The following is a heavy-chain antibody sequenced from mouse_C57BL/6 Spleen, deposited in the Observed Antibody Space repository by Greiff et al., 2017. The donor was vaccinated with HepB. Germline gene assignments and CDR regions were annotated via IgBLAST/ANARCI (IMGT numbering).Heavy chain of an antibody. CDR1: GYTFTSYW. CDR2: IHPNSGST. D-gene: IGHD4-1*01. CDR3: ARGDGTGLHAMDY. J-gene: IGHJ4*01. Sequence: QVQLQQPGAELVKPGASVKLSCKASGYTFTSYWMHWVKQRPGQGLEWIGMIHPNSGSTNYNEKFKSKATLTVDKSSSTAYMQLSSLTSEDSAVYYCARGDGTGLHAMDYWGQGTSVTVSS. V-gene: IGHV1-64*01.